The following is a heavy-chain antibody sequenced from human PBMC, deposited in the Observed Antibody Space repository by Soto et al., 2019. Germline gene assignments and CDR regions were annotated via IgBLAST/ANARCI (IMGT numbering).Heavy chain of an antibody. CDR2: ISGSGGST. D-gene: IGHD6-19*01. J-gene: IGHJ5*02. CDR1: GFTFSSYA. Sequence: GGSLRLSCAASGFTFSSYAMSWVRQAPGKGLEWVSAISGSGGSTYYADSVKGRFTISRDNSKNTLYLQMNSLRAEDTAVYYCAKGAPLAVAGTHNWFDPWGQGTLVTVSS. CDR3: AKGAPLAVAGTHNWFDP. V-gene: IGHV3-23*01.